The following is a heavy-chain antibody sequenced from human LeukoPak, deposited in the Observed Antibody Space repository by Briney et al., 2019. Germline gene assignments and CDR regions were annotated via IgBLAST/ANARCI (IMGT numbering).Heavy chain of an antibody. D-gene: IGHD3-22*01. V-gene: IGHV3-23*01. J-gene: IGHJ3*02. CDR2: ISGSGGST. CDR3: AKDYYYDSSGYYYGAFDI. Sequence: GGSLRLSCAASGFTVSSNYMSWVRQAPGKGLEWVSAISGSGGSTYYADSVKGRFTISRDNSKNTLYLQMNSLRAEDTAVYYCAKDYYYDSSGYYYGAFDIWGQGTMVTVSS. CDR1: GFTVSSNY.